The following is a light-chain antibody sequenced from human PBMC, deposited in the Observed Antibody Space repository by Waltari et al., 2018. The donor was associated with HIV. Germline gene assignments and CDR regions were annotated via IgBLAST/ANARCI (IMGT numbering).Light chain of an antibody. CDR1: SLSSYF. CDR3: NSRDSSGVV. Sequence: SSELTQDPAVSVALGQTVRITCRGDSLSSYFGSRYQQKPRQAPLLVIYGKNNRPSGIPDRFSVSTAGNTASLTITGTQAEDEADYYCNSRDSSGVVFGGGTKLTVL. V-gene: IGLV3-19*01. CDR2: GKN. J-gene: IGLJ2*01.